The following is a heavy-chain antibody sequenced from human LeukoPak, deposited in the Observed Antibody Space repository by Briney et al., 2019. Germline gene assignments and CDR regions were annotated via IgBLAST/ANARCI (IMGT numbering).Heavy chain of an antibody. CDR1: GFTFSSYG. V-gene: IGHV3-33*01. CDR3: ARGGYDRWSAYRIDY. CDR2: IWYDGSNI. D-gene: IGHD3-3*01. Sequence: GGSLRLSCAASGFTFSSYGMHWVRQAPGKGLEWVAVIWYDGSNIVYADSVKGRFTISRDDSKNTLFLQMNSLRAEDTAVYNCARGGYDRWSAYRIDYWGQGIMVTVSS. J-gene: IGHJ4*02.